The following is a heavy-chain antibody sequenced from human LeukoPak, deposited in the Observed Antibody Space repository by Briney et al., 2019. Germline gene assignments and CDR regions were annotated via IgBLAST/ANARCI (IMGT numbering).Heavy chain of an antibody. V-gene: IGHV3-7*03. CDR1: GFTFSSYG. J-gene: IGHJ4*02. CDR2: INQDGSDK. Sequence: GGSLRLSCAASGFTFSSYGMHWVRQAPGKGLEWVANINQDGSDKYYVDPVKGRFTISRDNAKNSLYLQMNSLRAEDTAVYYCARDLDYWGQGTLVTVSS. CDR3: ARDLDY.